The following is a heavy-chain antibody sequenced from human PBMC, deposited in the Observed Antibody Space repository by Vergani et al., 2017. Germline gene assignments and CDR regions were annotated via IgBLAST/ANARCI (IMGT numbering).Heavy chain of an antibody. Sequence: QVQLVQSGAEVKKPGASVKVSCKASGYTFTGYYMHWVRQAPGQGLEWMGWINPNSGGTNYAQKFQGRVTMTRDTSISTAYMELSRLRSDDPAVYYCARGYYDILTGYSYYFDYWGQGTLVTVSS. J-gene: IGHJ4*02. CDR3: ARGYYDILTGYSYYFDY. CDR1: GYTFTGYY. D-gene: IGHD3-9*01. V-gene: IGHV1-2*02. CDR2: INPNSGGT.